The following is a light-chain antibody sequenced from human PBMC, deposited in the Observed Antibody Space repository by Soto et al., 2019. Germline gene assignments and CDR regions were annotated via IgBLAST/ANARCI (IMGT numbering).Light chain of an antibody. V-gene: IGKV3-15*01. CDR1: QSVSST. CDR3: QQYNNWPPWT. Sequence: EIVMTQSPATLSVSPGERATLYCRASQSVSSTLSWYQQKPGQAPRLLIYGASTRATGITARFSGSGSGTEFTLTISSLQSEDFAVDYCQQYNNWPPWTFGPGTKVEIK. J-gene: IGKJ1*01. CDR2: GAS.